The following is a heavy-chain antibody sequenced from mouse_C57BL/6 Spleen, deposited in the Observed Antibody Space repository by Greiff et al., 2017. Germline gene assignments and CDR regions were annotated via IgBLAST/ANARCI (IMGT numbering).Heavy chain of an antibody. J-gene: IGHJ3*01. Sequence: EVQGVESGGGLVKPGGSLKLSCAASGFTFSDYGMHWVRQAPEKGLEWVAYISSGSSTIYSADTVKGQFTISRDNAKNTLFLHRTSLRSEDTAMYYCARRGYGYDDGWFAYWGQGTRGTVSA. CDR2: ISSGSSTI. V-gene: IGHV5-17*01. CDR3: ARRGYGYDDGWFAY. D-gene: IGHD2-2*01. CDR1: GFTFSDYG.